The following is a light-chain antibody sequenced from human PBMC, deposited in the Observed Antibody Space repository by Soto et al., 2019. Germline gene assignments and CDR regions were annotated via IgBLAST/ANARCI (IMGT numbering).Light chain of an antibody. CDR2: GVS. Sequence: DIVMTQSPATLSVSPGERATLSCRASQSLSNDLAWYQQKPGQAPRLLIYGVSIRATGTPARFSGSGSGTEFTLTISSLQSEDFAVYYCQQYKNWLRTFGQGTRLEIK. CDR1: QSLSND. J-gene: IGKJ5*01. V-gene: IGKV3-15*01. CDR3: QQYKNWLRT.